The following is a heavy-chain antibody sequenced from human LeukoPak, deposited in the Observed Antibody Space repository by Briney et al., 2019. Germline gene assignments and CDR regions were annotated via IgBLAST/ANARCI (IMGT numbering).Heavy chain of an antibody. CDR3: ARAAAGYDS. CDR1: GGSISSSSYY. J-gene: IGHJ4*02. V-gene: IGHV4-61*01. D-gene: IGHD6-13*01. CDR2: IYYSGST. Sequence: SETLSLTYTVSGGSISSSSYYWSWIRQPPGKGLEWIGYIYYSGSTNYNPSLKSRVTISVDTSKNQFSLKLSSVTAADTAVYYCARAAAGYDSWGQGTLVTVSS.